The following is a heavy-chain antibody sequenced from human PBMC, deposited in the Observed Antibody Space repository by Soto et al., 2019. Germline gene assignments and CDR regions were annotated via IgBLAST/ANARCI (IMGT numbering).Heavy chain of an antibody. D-gene: IGHD2-21*02. Sequence: EVQLVETGGALIQPGGSLRLSCAVSGFSISNNYMFWVRQAPGKGLDWVSVIYTGGSAYYADSVKGRFTISRDSSKNMLYLQMNSLRDEDTAVYYCARDGGDWASGLGYWGQGNLVTVSS. V-gene: IGHV3-53*02. CDR2: IYTGGSA. CDR3: ARDGGDWASGLGY. J-gene: IGHJ4*02. CDR1: GFSISNNY.